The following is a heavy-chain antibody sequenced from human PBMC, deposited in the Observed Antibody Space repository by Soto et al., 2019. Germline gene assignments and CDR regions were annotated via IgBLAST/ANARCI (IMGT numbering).Heavy chain of an antibody. CDR2: ISSSGSTI. J-gene: IGHJ4*02. CDR3: ASLGEPLWGAFDY. D-gene: IGHD3-16*01. Sequence: EVQLVESGGGLVQPGGSLRLSCAASGFTFSSYEMNWVRQAPGKGLEWVSYISSSGSTIYYADSVKGRFTISRDNAKKALYPQMNSLRSEDTGVSYFASLGEPLWGAFDYWGQGTLVTVAS. V-gene: IGHV3-48*03. CDR1: GFTFSSYE.